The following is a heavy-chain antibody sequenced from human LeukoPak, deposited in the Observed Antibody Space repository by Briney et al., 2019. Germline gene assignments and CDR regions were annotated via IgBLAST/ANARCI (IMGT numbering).Heavy chain of an antibody. CDR2: FDPEDGER. CDR1: GYTHTELS. V-gene: IGHV1-24*01. J-gene: IGHJ3*01. D-gene: IGHD3-16*01. Sequence: ASVKVSCKVSGYTHTELSTHWVRQAPGKGLEWMGGFDPEDGERIYAQKFQDRVTMTEDTSTDTAYMELRSLRSEDTAMYYCATALRLEALDLWGHGTMVTVSS. CDR3: ATALRLEALDL.